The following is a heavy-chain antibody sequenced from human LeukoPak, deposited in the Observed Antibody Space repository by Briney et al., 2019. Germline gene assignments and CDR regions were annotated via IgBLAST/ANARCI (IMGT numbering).Heavy chain of an antibody. V-gene: IGHV2-70*17. CDR2: IDWNDNR. D-gene: IGHD1-26*01. Sequence: SGPTLMNPTQTLTLTFTFSGFSLSTTGMCVAWIRQPPGKALEWLARIDWNDNRFYTTSLKTRLTISKDNSKNQVVLTMTNMDPVDTATYYCARLIMGARDRAFDIWGQGRMVTVSS. CDR3: ARLIMGARDRAFDI. J-gene: IGHJ3*02. CDR1: GFSLSTTGMC.